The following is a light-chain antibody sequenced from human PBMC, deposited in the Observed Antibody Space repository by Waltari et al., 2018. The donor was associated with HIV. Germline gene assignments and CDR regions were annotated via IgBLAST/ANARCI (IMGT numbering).Light chain of an antibody. CDR1: SSDVGASDY. CDR3: SSYSASGTLVL. J-gene: IGLJ2*01. Sequence: QSALTQPASVSGSPGQSISISCSGTSSDVGASDYVSWYHQHPGEAPTLILYEVKKRPSGISNRFSGSKSGNTASLPISGLQVEDEAHYYCSSYSASGTLVLFGGGTRLTVL. CDR2: EVK. V-gene: IGLV2-14*01.